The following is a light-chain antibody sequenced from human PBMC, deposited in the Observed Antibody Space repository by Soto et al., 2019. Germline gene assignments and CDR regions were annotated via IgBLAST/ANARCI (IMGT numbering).Light chain of an antibody. Sequence: IMLKQSPATLSLYPGERATLSCRASQSVGSYLAWYQQKPGQAPRLLIYGASNRATGIPDRFSGSGSGTDFTLTISRLEPEDSAVYYCQQYGSSGLTFGGGTNVDIK. J-gene: IGKJ4*01. CDR1: QSVGSY. CDR2: GAS. CDR3: QQYGSSGLT. V-gene: IGKV3-20*01.